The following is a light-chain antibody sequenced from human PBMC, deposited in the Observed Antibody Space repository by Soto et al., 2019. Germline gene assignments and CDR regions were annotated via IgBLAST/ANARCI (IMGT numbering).Light chain of an antibody. V-gene: IGLV2-14*01. CDR3: SSYSGTSTPVV. J-gene: IGLJ2*01. Sequence: QSALTQPASVSGSPGQSITISCTGTSSDIGGYSYVSWYQQYSGKAPKLIIYEVSNRPSGVSNRFSGSKSGNTASLTISGLQAADEADYSCSSYSGTSTPVVFGGGTKLTVL. CDR2: EVS. CDR1: SSDIGGYSY.